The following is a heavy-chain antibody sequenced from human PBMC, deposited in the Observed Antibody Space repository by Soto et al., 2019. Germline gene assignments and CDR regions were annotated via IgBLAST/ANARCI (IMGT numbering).Heavy chain of an antibody. J-gene: IGHJ6*02. CDR2: IYWDDDK. Sequence: QITLKESGPTLVKPTQTLTLTCTFSGFPLTTSGVGVPRILQPPVKALEWLALIYWDDDKRYRPPLESRLTITKDTSKNQVVLTMTNMDSVDTATYYCAYLPCSGGSCYWFSFSGMDVWGQGTTVTVSS. D-gene: IGHD2-15*01. CDR3: AYLPCSGGSCYWFSFSGMDV. V-gene: IGHV2-5*02. CDR1: GFPLTTSGVG.